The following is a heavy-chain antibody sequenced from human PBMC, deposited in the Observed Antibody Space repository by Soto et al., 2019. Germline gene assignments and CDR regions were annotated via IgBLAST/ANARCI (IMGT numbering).Heavy chain of an antibody. V-gene: IGHV1-46*01. CDR1: GYTFTSYY. Sequence: ASVKVSCKASGYTFTSYYIHWVRQAPGQGLEWVAMINPGGGRTKNAQMFQGRVTLTRDTSAGTVDMELSSLTSDDTAVYYCARGPSCGGDCYLFDYWGQGSLVTV. D-gene: IGHD2-21*02. J-gene: IGHJ4*02. CDR3: ARGPSCGGDCYLFDY. CDR2: INPGGGRT.